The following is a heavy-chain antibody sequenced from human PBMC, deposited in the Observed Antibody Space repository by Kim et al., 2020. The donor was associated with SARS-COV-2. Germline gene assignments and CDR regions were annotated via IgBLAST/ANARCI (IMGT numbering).Heavy chain of an antibody. CDR2: ISYDGSNK. Sequence: GGSLRLSCAASGFTFSSYAMHWVRQAPGKGLEWVAVISYDGSNKYYADSVKGRFTISRDNSKNTLYLQMNSLRAEDTAVYYCARESRDRMVRGVIGYFDYWGRGTLVTVSS. D-gene: IGHD3-10*01. CDR3: ARESRDRMVRGVIGYFDY. J-gene: IGHJ4*02. CDR1: GFTFSSYA. V-gene: IGHV3-30*04.